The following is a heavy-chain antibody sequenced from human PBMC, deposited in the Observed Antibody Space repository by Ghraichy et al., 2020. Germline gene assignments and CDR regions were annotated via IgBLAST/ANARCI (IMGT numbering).Heavy chain of an antibody. CDR2: IIPVFGTA. J-gene: IGHJ4*02. D-gene: IGHD2/OR15-2a*01. CDR3: ARSSDNSDNSTYYFDY. Sequence: KVSCKASGGTFSSYTFNWVRQAPGQALEWMGGIIPVFGTANYAQKFQARVTITADESTSTAYLELSSLRSEDTAMYYCARSSDNSDNSTYYFDYWGQGTLVTVSS. V-gene: IGHV1-69*01. CDR1: GGTFSSYT.